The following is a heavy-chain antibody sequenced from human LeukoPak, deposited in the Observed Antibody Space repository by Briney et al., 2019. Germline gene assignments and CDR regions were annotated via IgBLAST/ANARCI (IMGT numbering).Heavy chain of an antibody. J-gene: IGHJ6*04. D-gene: IGHD2-2*01. Sequence: SETLSLTCTVSGGSISSYYWSWIRQPPGKGLEWIGYIYYSGSTNYNPSLKSRVTISVDTSKNQFSLKLSSVTAADTAVYYCARAGYCSSTSCPEDVWGKGTTVTVSS. CDR1: GGSISSYY. CDR3: ARAGYCSSTSCPEDV. V-gene: IGHV4-59*12. CDR2: IYYSGST.